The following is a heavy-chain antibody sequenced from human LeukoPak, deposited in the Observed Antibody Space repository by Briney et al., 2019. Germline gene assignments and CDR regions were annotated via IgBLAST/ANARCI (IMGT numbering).Heavy chain of an antibody. J-gene: IGHJ4*02. Sequence: PGGSLRLSCAASGFTFSSYAMSWVRQAPGEGLEWVSGISGSGDNTYYADSVKGRFTISRDNSKNTLYVQVNSLGTEDTAAYYCAKGSYYDSSGSFYFDNWGQGTLVTVSS. CDR3: AKGSYYDSSGSFYFDN. CDR1: GFTFSSYA. V-gene: IGHV3-23*01. CDR2: ISGSGDNT. D-gene: IGHD3-22*01.